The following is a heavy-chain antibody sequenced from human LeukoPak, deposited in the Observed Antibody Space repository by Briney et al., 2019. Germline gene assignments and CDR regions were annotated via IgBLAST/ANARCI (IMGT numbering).Heavy chain of an antibody. CDR2: IYTSEST. J-gene: IGHJ2*01. V-gene: IGHV4-4*07. CDR3: ARDTHITIFGVVPSHYWYFDL. D-gene: IGHD3-3*01. Sequence: PSETLSLTCTVSGGSISSYYWSWIRQPAGKGLEWIGRIYTSESTNYNPSLKSRVTMSVDTSKNQFSLKLSSVTAADTAVYYCARDTHITIFGVVPSHYWYFDLWGRGTLVTVSS. CDR1: GGSISSYY.